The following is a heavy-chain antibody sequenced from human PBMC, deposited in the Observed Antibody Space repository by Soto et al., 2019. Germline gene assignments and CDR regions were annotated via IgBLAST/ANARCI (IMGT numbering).Heavy chain of an antibody. J-gene: IGHJ4*02. CDR3: VRFDFGDYRGLDY. V-gene: IGHV4-59*08. Sequence: QVHLQESGPGLVKPSETLSLTCTVSSGSISGYYWSWIRQPPGKGLECIGYISYIGNTHYNPSLMGRVTISIDTSKNQFSLRVTSVTAADTAVYYCVRFDFGDYRGLDYWGQGTLVTVSS. D-gene: IGHD4-17*01. CDR1: SGSISGYY. CDR2: ISYIGNT.